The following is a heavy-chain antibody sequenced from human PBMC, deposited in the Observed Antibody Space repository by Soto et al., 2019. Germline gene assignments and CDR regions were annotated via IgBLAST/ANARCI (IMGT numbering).Heavy chain of an antibody. CDR1: GFTFSNYA. J-gene: IGHJ4*02. D-gene: IGHD6-19*01. V-gene: IGHV3-30*04. CDR2: ISYDGSNE. Sequence: VQLVESGGGVVQPGRSLRLSCAASGFTFSNYAMHWVRQAPGKGLEWVAVISYDGSNEYYADSVKGRFTISRDKSKNTLYLQMNSLRAEDTAVYYCARDWGYDSGWYFDYFDYWGQGTLVTVSS. CDR3: ARDWGYDSGWYFDYFDY.